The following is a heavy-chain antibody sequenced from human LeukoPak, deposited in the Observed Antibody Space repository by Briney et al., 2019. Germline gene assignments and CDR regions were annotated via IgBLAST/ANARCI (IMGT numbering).Heavy chain of an antibody. CDR3: ARGRDYYYYMDV. J-gene: IGHJ6*03. CDR2: INHSGSA. V-gene: IGHV4-34*01. CDR1: GGSFSGYY. Sequence: SETLSLTCDVYGGSFSGYYWSWIRQPPGKGLEWIGEINHSGSANYNPSLKSRVTISVDTSKNQFSLKLSSVTAADTAVYYCARGRDYYYYMDVWGKGTTVTVSS.